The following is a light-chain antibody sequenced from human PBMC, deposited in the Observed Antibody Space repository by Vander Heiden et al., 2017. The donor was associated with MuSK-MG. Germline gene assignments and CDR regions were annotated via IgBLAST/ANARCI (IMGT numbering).Light chain of an antibody. CDR1: RSDVGGYNY. CDR2: DVS. CDR3: CSYAGSYTSYV. J-gene: IGLJ1*01. Sequence: QSALTQPRSVSGSPGQSVTISCTGTRSDVGGYNYVSWYQQHPGKAPKLMIYDVSNRPSGVPDRFSGSKSGNTASLTISGLQAEDEADYYCCSYAGSYTSYVCGTGTKL. V-gene: IGLV2-11*01.